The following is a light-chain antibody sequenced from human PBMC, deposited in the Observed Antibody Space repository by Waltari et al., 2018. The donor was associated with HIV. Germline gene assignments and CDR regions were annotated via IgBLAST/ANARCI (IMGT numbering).Light chain of an antibody. CDR1: SSNIGSNY. CDR3: AAWDASLSVWV. J-gene: IGLJ3*02. Sequence: QSVLTQPPSASGTPGQRVTISCSGSSSNIGSNYVYWYRQLPGTAPTLLIYRSNQRPSGVPDRFSGSKSGTSASLAISGLRSENEADYYCAAWDASLSVWVFGGGTKLTVL. V-gene: IGLV1-47*01. CDR2: RSN.